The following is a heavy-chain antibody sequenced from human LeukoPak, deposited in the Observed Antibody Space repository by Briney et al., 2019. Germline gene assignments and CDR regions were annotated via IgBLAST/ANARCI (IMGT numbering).Heavy chain of an antibody. CDR3: AKDLMITFGGVIVPFDN. Sequence: PGGSLRLSCAASGFIFSNYVMHWVRQAPGKGLEWVAVISYDGRNKYYADSVKGRVTISRDNSKNTLYVQMNSLRADDTAVYYCAKDLMITFGGVIVPFDNWGQGTLVTVSS. J-gene: IGHJ4*02. CDR1: GFIFSNYV. D-gene: IGHD3-16*02. CDR2: ISYDGRNK. V-gene: IGHV3-30*18.